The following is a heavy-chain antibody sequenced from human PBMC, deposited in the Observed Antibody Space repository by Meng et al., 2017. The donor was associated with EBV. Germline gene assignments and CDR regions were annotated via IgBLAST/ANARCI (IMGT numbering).Heavy chain of an antibody. CDR2: ISGSGGST. Sequence: VQWLGSGGGLVQPGGSLRLSCAASGFTFSSYAMSWVRQAPGKGLEWVSAISGSGGSTYYADSVKGRFTISRDNSKNTLYLQMNSLRAEDTAVYYCAKVNQLLGGNDYWGQGTLVTVSS. CDR3: AKVNQLLGGNDY. V-gene: IGHV3-23*01. CDR1: GFTFSSYA. D-gene: IGHD1-26*01. J-gene: IGHJ4*02.